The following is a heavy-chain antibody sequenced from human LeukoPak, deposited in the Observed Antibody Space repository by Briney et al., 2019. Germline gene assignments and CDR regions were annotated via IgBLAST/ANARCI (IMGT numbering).Heavy chain of an antibody. D-gene: IGHD6-13*01. CDR1: GFTFDDYA. V-gene: IGHV3-9*01. Sequence: PGRSLRLSCAASGFTFDDYAMHWVRQAPGKGLEWVSGISWNSGSIGYADSVKGRFTISRDNAKNSLYLQMNSLRAEDTALYYCAKDTAAAGSEYFQHWGQGTLVTVSS. CDR3: AKDTAAAGSEYFQH. CDR2: ISWNSGSI. J-gene: IGHJ1*01.